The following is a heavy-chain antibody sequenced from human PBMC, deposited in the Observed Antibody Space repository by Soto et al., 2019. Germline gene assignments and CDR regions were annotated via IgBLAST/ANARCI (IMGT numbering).Heavy chain of an antibody. CDR2: IDEYGSTI. Sequence: GALRLSCAASGFTFSSYWMHWVRQVPGKGLLWVSRIDEYGSTINYADSVKGRFTISRDNARNTLYLEMNSLRAEDTALYYCTRDIGGKGAYWGPGTLLTVSS. V-gene: IGHV3-74*01. J-gene: IGHJ4*02. CDR3: TRDIGGKGAY. CDR1: GFTFSSYW. D-gene: IGHD3-10*01.